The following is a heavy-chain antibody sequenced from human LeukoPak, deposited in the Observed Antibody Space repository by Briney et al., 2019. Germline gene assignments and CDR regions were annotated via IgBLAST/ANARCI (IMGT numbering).Heavy chain of an antibody. CDR2: ISGSRGSS. CDR3: ARAPGY. J-gene: IGHJ4*02. Sequence: RSGGSLRLSCAASGFTFSRHAMRWVRQAPGKGLNRVSAISGSRGSSFYADSVKRRFTISCVNYQNTLNLQNHSLRADDTAVYYCARAPGYWGQGTLVTVSS. V-gene: IGHV3-23*01. CDR1: GFTFSRHA.